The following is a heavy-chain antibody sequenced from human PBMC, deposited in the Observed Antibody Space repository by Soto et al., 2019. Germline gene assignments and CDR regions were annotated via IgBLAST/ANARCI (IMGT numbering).Heavy chain of an antibody. D-gene: IGHD1-1*01. CDR1: GFICSSYD. CDR2: ILVGGST. Sequence: GGSLTLSCAVSGFICSSYDMSWVRQAPGKGLEWVSTILVGGSTHYEDSVKGRFTISRDTSKNTVYLHMNTLTAGDTAFYYCAKATATSGGAFEIYGQGTMVTVSS. CDR3: AKATATSGGAFEI. V-gene: IGHV3-23*02. J-gene: IGHJ3*02.